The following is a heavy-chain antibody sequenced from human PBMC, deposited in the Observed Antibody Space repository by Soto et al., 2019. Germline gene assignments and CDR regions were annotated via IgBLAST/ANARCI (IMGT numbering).Heavy chain of an antibody. Sequence: VQLVQSGAEVKKPGASVKVSCKSSGDSFNDYYLHWVRQAPGQGLEWMGWINPNSGVTKYAQKLQGWVTMTRDTSIRTVYMELSRLRSDDTAVYYCARESGGATATLDYYYFYMDVWGKGTTVTVSS. V-gene: IGHV1-2*04. CDR3: ARESGGATATLDYYYFYMDV. CDR1: GDSFNDYY. D-gene: IGHD5-12*01. J-gene: IGHJ6*03. CDR2: INPNSGVT.